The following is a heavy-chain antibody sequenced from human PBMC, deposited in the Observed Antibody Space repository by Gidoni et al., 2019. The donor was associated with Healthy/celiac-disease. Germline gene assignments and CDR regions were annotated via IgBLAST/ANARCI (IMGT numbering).Heavy chain of an antibody. CDR3: AREGTLVRGVMRYFQH. J-gene: IGHJ1*01. D-gene: IGHD3-10*01. V-gene: IGHV4-34*01. CDR1: GGSFSGYY. CDR2: INHSGST. Sequence: VQLQQWGAGLLKPSEPLSLTCAVYGGSFSGYYWSWIRQPPGKGLEWIGEINHSGSTNYNPSLKSRVTISVDTSKNQFSLKLSSVTAADTAVYYCAREGTLVRGVMRYFQHWGQGTLVTVSS.